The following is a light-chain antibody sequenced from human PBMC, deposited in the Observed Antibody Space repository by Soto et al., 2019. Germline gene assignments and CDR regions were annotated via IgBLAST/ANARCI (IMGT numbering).Light chain of an antibody. CDR2: ATS. J-gene: IGKJ3*01. V-gene: IGKV3-11*01. CDR3: QQRSNWPFT. Sequence: EIVLTQSPATLSLSPGERATLSCRASQSVTNYLAWYQPKPGQAPRLLIYATSNRATGIPDRFSGSESRADFTLTMSSLEPEDSGSNSCQQRSNWPFTFGPGTKADI. CDR1: QSVTNY.